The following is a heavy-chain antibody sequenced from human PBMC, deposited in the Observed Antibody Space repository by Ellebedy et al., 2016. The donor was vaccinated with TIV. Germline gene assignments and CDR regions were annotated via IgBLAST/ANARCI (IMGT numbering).Heavy chain of an antibody. CDR3: AKDVGSRDSVYPNGMDA. CDR1: GFTFRSFA. D-gene: IGHD2-8*01. CDR2: SSYDGAYA. J-gene: IGHJ6*02. V-gene: IGHV3-30*18. Sequence: PGGSLRLSCKASGFTFRSFAMHWVRLSVGQGLEWVADSSYDGAYAYYADSVKGRFTRSRDKSKNILYLQMNSLTAGDTAVYFRAKDVGSRDSVYPNGMDAWGQGITVTVSS.